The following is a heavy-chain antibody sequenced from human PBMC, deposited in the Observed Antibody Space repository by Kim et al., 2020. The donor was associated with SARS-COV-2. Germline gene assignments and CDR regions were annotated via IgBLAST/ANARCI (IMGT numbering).Heavy chain of an antibody. CDR3: ATDLARWRSSCYFYGMDV. Sequence: VKGRFTISRDNAKNTLYLHMNSLRTDDTALYYCATDLARWRSSCYFYGMDVWGQGTTVTVSS. J-gene: IGHJ6*02. V-gene: IGHV3-30*02.